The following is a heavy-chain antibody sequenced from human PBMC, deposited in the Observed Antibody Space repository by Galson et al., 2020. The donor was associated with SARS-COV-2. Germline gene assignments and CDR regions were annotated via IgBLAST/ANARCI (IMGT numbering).Heavy chain of an antibody. V-gene: IGHV2-5*02. CDR3: AHHPYTAMAALYFDY. CDR2: IYWADDK. D-gene: IGHD5-18*01. Sequence: SGPTLVNPTQTLTLTCTFSGFSLSTSGVGVGWIRQPPGKALEWLALIYWADDKRYSPSLKSRLTITKDTSKNQVVLTMTNMDPVDTATYYCAHHPYTAMAALYFDYWGQGTLVTVSS. CDR1: GFSLSTSGVG. J-gene: IGHJ4*02.